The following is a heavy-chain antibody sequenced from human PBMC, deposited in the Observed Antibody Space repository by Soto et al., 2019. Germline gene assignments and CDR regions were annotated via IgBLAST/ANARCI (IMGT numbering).Heavy chain of an antibody. D-gene: IGHD2-2*02. CDR3: ARDQCTTTNCYTINYYSGSEV. CDR1: GYIFTTFD. CDR2: MNPNIGYT. V-gene: IGHV1-8*01. J-gene: IGHJ6*04. Sequence: GASVKSSCKASGYIFTTFDINWVRQATGQGLEWVGWMNPNIGYTGYAQKFQGRVTMTRKTSISTAYMELSSLRSEDTAVYYCARDQCTTTNCYTINYYSGSEVWGKGNTVIVS.